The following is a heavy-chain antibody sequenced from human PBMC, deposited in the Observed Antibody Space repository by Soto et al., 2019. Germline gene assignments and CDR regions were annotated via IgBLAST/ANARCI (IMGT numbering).Heavy chain of an antibody. V-gene: IGHV1-69*01. CDR3: ARGGATLVRGVLRTGYYGMDV. J-gene: IGHJ6*02. CDR2: IIPIFGTT. CDR1: GGTFSSYA. D-gene: IGHD3-10*01. Sequence: QVQLVQSGAEVKKPGSSVKVSCKASGGTFSSYAISWVRQAPGQGLEWMGGIIPIFGTTNYAQKFQGRVTSTAVESETIAYRELSSLGSEDTAVYYCARGGATLVRGVLRTGYYGMDVWGQGTTVTVSS.